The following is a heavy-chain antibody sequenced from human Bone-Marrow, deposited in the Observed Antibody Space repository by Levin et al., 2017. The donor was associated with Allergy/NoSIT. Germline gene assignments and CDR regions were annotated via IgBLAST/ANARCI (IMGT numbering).Heavy chain of an antibody. CDR3: ARNYDFWSGFLAGFETGGLDV. CDR1: GFSFSSYA. Sequence: SCEGSGFSFSSYAMHRVRQAPGKGLEWVAVIWFDGSKEYYADSVKGRFSISRDNSKNTLYLQMNSLRAEDTAVYFCARNYDFWSGFLAGFETGGLDVWGQGTTVTVSS. J-gene: IGHJ6*02. CDR2: IWFDGSKE. D-gene: IGHD3-3*01. V-gene: IGHV3-33*03.